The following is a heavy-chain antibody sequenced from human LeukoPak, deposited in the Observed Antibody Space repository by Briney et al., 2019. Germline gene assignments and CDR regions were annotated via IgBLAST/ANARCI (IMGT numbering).Heavy chain of an antibody. V-gene: IGHV7-4-1*02. Sequence: ASVKVSCKASGYTFTSYAMNWVRQAPGQGLEWMGWINTNTGNPTYAQGFTGRFVFSLDTSVSTAYLQISSLKAEDTAVYYCARDTGLLRYFDWSATVYYYYGMDVWGQGTTVTVSS. CDR2: INTNTGNP. CDR3: ARDTGLLRYFDWSATVYYYYGMDV. D-gene: IGHD3-9*01. J-gene: IGHJ6*02. CDR1: GYTFTSYA.